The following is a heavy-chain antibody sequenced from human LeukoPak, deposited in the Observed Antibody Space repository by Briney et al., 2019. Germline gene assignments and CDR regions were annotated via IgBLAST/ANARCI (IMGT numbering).Heavy chain of an antibody. D-gene: IGHD6-13*01. Sequence: SGTLSLTCAVYGGSFSGYYWSWIRQPPGKGLEWIGEINHSGSTNYNPSLKSRVTISVDTSKNQFSLKLSSVTAADTAVYYCAKGYSSSWYGRNFDYWGQGTLVTVSS. CDR1: GGSFSGYY. CDR3: AKGYSSSWYGRNFDY. V-gene: IGHV4-34*01. J-gene: IGHJ4*02. CDR2: INHSGST.